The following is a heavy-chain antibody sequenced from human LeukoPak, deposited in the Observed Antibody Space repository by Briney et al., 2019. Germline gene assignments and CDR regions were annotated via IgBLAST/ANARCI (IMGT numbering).Heavy chain of an antibody. CDR2: ISSSSSTI. J-gene: IGHJ3*02. CDR1: GFTFSSYS. D-gene: IGHD3/OR15-3a*01. V-gene: IGHV3-48*01. CDR3: ARLDWSNAFDI. Sequence: GGSLRLSCAAFGFTFSSYSMNWVRQAPGKGLEWVSYISSSSSTIYYADSVKGRFTISRDNAKNSLYLQMNSLRAEDTAVYYCARLDWSNAFDIWGQGTMVTVSS.